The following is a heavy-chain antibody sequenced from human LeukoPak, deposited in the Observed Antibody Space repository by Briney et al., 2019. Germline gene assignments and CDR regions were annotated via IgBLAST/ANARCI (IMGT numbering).Heavy chain of an antibody. CDR1: GGSISRGAFF. V-gene: IGHV4-31*11. J-gene: IGHJ3*01. D-gene: IGHD3-22*01. CDR3: ASSIVVGPLGHDAFDV. Sequence: SETLSLTCAVSGGSISRGAFFWSWLRQHPGKGLEWIGYIYYGGNTYYNPPLQSRLTLSVDSSKNQFSLNLSSVTAADTAVYYCASSIVVGPLGHDAFDVWGQGTMVTVSS. CDR2: IYYGGNT.